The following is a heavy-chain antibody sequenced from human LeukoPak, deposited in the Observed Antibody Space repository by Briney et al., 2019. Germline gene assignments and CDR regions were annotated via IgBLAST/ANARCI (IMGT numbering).Heavy chain of an antibody. CDR3: ARHRGSGYPYFDY. CDR2: IYYSGST. Sequence: SETLSLTCTVSGGSINNYYWSWIRQPPGKGLEWIGYIYYSGSTNYNPSLKSRVTISVDTSKNHFSLKLSSLTAADTAVYYCARHRGSGYPYFDYRGQGTLVTVSS. D-gene: IGHD3-22*01. CDR1: GGSINNYY. J-gene: IGHJ4*02. V-gene: IGHV4-59*01.